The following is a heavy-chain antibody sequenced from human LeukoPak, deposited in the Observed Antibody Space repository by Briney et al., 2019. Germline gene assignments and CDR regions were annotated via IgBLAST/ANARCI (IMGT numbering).Heavy chain of an antibody. CDR2: INPSGGGA. D-gene: IGHD6-13*01. CDR1: GYTFTNYY. V-gene: IGHV1-46*01. J-gene: IGHJ4*02. Sequence: GASVKVPCKASGYTFTNYYMHWVRQAPGQGLEWVGIINPSGGGASYAQEFQGRVTMTRDTSTSTVYMELNSLRSDDTAVYYCASGQLRIAAAGTQGLPTHWGQGTLVTVSS. CDR3: ASGQLRIAAAGTQGLPTH.